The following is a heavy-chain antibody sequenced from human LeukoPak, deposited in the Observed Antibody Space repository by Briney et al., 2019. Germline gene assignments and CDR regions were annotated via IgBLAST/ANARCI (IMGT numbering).Heavy chain of an antibody. J-gene: IGHJ1*01. V-gene: IGHV3-30*02. Sequence: GGSLRLSCPASGFIFSTYGMHWVRQARGKGLEWVAFIRYDGVNKFYGDSVKGRFTISRDNSKNTLYLEMNSLRPEDTAVYYCAKEAGASARNFQHWGQGTLVTVSS. D-gene: IGHD2-15*01. CDR1: GFIFSTYG. CDR2: IRYDGVNK. CDR3: AKEAGASARNFQH.